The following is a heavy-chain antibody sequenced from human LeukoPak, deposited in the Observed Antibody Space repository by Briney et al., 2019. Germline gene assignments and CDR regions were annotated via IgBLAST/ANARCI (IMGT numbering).Heavy chain of an antibody. CDR1: GGSISSGDYY. Sequence: SETLSLTCTVSGGSISSGDYYWSWIRQPPGKGLAWIGYIYYSGSTYYNPSLKSRVTISVDTSKNQFSLTLSSVTAADTAVYYCARVKSYYFDYWGQGTLITVSS. CDR2: IYYSGST. CDR3: ARVKSYYFDY. V-gene: IGHV4-30-4*08. J-gene: IGHJ4*02. D-gene: IGHD4-23*01.